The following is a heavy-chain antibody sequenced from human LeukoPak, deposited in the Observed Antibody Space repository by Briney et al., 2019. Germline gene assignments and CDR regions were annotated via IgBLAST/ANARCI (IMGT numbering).Heavy chain of an antibody. CDR3: AQWSRYFDY. CDR2: IRGSGDIT. Sequence: SGGSLRLSCAASGFTFSSYGMSWVRQAPGKGLEWVSGIRGSGDITFYADSVKGRFTISRDNSKNTLYLQMNSLRAEDTALYFCAQWSRYFDYWGQGTLVTVSS. V-gene: IGHV3-23*01. D-gene: IGHD1-26*01. J-gene: IGHJ4*02. CDR1: GFTFSSYG.